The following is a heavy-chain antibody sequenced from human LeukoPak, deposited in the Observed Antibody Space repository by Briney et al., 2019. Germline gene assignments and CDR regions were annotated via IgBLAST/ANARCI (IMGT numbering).Heavy chain of an antibody. CDR3: ARPLRPRGLGYCRSTRCYDGLDY. Sequence: SVKVSCKASGGTFSSYAISWVRQAPGQGLEWMGGIIPIFGTANYAQKFQGRVTITADESTSTAYMELSSLRSEDTAVYYCARPLRPRGLGYCRSTRCYDGLDYWGQGTLVTVSS. J-gene: IGHJ4*02. CDR1: GGTFSSYA. CDR2: IIPIFGTA. V-gene: IGHV1-69*13. D-gene: IGHD2-2*01.